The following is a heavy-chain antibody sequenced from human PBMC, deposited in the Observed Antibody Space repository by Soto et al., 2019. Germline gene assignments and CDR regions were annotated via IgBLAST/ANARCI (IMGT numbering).Heavy chain of an antibody. J-gene: IGHJ6*02. CDR3: ARGFCSGGNCYNGLDV. V-gene: IGHV3-21*01. Sequence: ESGGGLVKPGESLRLSCAASGFSFSIFTIHWVRQAPGTGLEWVSSINSDNAYIYYADSVRGRFTISRDNAKNSLSLQMNSLRADDTAVYYCARGFCSGGNCYNGLDVWGQGTTVTVFS. CDR2: INSDNAYI. CDR1: GFSFSIFT. D-gene: IGHD2-15*01.